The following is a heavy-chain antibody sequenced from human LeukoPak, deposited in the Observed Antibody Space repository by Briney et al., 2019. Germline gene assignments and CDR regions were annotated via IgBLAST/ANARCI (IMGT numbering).Heavy chain of an antibody. CDR3: ARVRAYDTSGFYYDYFDY. D-gene: IGHD3-22*01. V-gene: IGHV3-9*01. CDR2: ISWNSGSI. CDR1: GFTFDDYA. Sequence: GGSLRLSCAASGFTFDDYAMHWVRQAPGKGLEWVSGISWNSGSIGYADSVKGRFTISRDNAKNSLYLQMKSLRVEDTAIYYCARVRAYDTSGFYYDYFDYWGQGTLVTVSS. J-gene: IGHJ4*02.